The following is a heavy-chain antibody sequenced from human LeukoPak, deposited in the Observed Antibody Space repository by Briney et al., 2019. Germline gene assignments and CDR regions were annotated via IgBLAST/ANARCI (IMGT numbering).Heavy chain of an antibody. J-gene: IGHJ4*02. D-gene: IGHD2-2*01. Sequence: PGGSLRLSCAASGFTFSSYAMHWVRQAPGQGLEWVAVISYDGSNKYYADSVKGRFTISRDNSKNTLYLQMNSLRAEDTAVYYCARDWGYCSSTSCYLFDYWGQGTLVTVSS. CDR2: ISYDGSNK. CDR3: ARDWGYCSSTSCYLFDY. CDR1: GFTFSSYA. V-gene: IGHV3-30-3*01.